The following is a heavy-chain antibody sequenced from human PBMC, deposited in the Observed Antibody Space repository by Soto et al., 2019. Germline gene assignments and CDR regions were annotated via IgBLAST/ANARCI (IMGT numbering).Heavy chain of an antibody. J-gene: IGHJ2*01. Sequence: EVQLVESGGGLVQPGGSLRLSCAASGFTFSSYWMHWVRQAPGKGLVWVSRINSDGSSTSYADSVKGRFTISRDNAKNTLYLQMNSLRAEDTAVYYCAGGHVVVTSHYWYFDLWGRGTLVTVSS. CDR1: GFTFSSYW. D-gene: IGHD3-22*01. CDR2: INSDGSST. V-gene: IGHV3-74*01. CDR3: AGGHVVVTSHYWYFDL.